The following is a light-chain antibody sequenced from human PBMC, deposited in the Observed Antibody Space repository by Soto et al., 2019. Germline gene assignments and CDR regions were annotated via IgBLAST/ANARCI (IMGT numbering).Light chain of an antibody. J-gene: IGKJ2*01. V-gene: IGKV3-15*01. Sequence: EVVMTQSPATLSVSPGESVTLSCRASQSVGTYLAWYQQKPGQAPRLLLYGASTRATGIPARFSGSGSGTEFTLTISSLQSEDFATYFCQQGNVWPAYTFGQGTKLEIK. CDR1: QSVGTY. CDR2: GAS. CDR3: QQGNVWPAYT.